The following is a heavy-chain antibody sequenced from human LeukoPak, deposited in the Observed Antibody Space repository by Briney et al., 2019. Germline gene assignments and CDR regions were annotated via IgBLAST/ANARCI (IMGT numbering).Heavy chain of an antibody. D-gene: IGHD3-3*01. CDR1: GGSITSSSYY. CDR2: FYSSGST. Sequence: SETLSLLCTVSGGSITSSSYYWGWIRQPPGKGLEWIGSFYSSGSTYYNPSLKSRVTISVDTSKNQFSLKLSSVTAADTAVYYCAALRFSRWFDPWGQGTLVTVSS. CDR3: AALRFSRWFDP. V-gene: IGHV4-39*01. J-gene: IGHJ5*02.